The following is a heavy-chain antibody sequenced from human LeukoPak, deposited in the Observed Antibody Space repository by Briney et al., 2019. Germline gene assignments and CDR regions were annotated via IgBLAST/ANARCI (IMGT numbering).Heavy chain of an antibody. Sequence: SETLSLTCTVFGGSISSFFWSWIRQPPGKGLEWIGYVHSSGSTKYNPSLKSRLIISVDMSKNQFSLKLRSVSVADTAVYYCARLAPGNYDILTGDPKVVFDYWGQGALVTVSS. D-gene: IGHD3-9*01. J-gene: IGHJ4*02. CDR1: GGSISSFF. V-gene: IGHV4-59*01. CDR2: VHSSGST. CDR3: ARLAPGNYDILTGDPKVVFDY.